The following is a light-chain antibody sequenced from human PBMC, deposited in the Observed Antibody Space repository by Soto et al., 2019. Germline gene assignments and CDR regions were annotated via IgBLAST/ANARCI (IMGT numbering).Light chain of an antibody. J-gene: IGLJ1*01. CDR2: DVS. CDR3: SSYTSSSTYV. CDR1: SSDVGGYNY. V-gene: IGLV2-14*01. Sequence: ALTQPASVSGSPGQSIAISCTGASSDVGGYNYVSWYQQHPGKAPRLMIYDVSNRPSGVSDRFSGSKSGNTASLTISGLQAEDEAEYYCSSYTSSSTYVFGTGTKVTVL.